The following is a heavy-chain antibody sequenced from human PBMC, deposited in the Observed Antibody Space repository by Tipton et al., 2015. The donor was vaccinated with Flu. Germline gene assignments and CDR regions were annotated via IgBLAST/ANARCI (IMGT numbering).Heavy chain of an antibody. CDR1: GGSMSSFY. D-gene: IGHD3-10*01. Sequence: LRLSCTVSGGSMSSFYWSWIRKPAGKGLEWMGRMYAGGNTKYNPSLKSRITMSVDTSKNQFSLRLTSVTAADTAVYYCARGSGSGTEMTFYVWGPGTVVTVSS. CDR3: ARGSGSGTEMTFYV. V-gene: IGHV4-4*07. J-gene: IGHJ4*02. CDR2: MYAGGNT.